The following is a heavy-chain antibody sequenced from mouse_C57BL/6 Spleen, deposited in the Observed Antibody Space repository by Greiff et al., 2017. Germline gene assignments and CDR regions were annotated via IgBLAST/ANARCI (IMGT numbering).Heavy chain of an antibody. CDR2: INPNNGGT. J-gene: IGHJ2*01. CDR1: GYTFTDYY. V-gene: IGHV1-26*01. Sequence: EVQLQQSGPELVKPGASVKISCKASGYTFTDYYMNWVKQSHGKSLEWIGDINPNNGGTSYNQKFKGKATLTVDKSSSTAYMELRSLTSEDSAVYYCARGFPLKTPGDYFDYWGQGTTLTVSS. D-gene: IGHD3-2*01. CDR3: ARGFPLKTPGDYFDY.